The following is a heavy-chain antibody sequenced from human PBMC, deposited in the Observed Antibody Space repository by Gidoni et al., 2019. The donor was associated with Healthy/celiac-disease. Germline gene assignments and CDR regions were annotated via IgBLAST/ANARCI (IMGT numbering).Heavy chain of an antibody. J-gene: IGHJ4*02. CDR1: GFTVSSNY. D-gene: IGHD6-13*01. Sequence: EVQLVESGGGLVQPGGSLRLSCAASGFTVSSNYMSWVRQAPGKGLEWVSVIYSGGSTYYADSVKGRFTISRDNSKNTLYLQMNRLRAEDTAVYYCAIGRIAAHYFDYWGQGTLVTVSS. CDR2: IYSGGST. V-gene: IGHV3-66*01. CDR3: AIGRIAAHYFDY.